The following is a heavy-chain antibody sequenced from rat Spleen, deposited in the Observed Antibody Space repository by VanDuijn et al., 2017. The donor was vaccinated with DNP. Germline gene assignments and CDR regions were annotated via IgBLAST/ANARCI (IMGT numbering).Heavy chain of an antibody. J-gene: IGHJ4*01. Sequence: EVQLVESGGGLVQPGRSMKLSCTASGFTFSDYGMAWVLQAPTKGLEWVASITYDGGNAYYRDSVKGRFTISRDNAQNTLYLQMKSLRSEDTATYYCARHGEVPSRYAMDAWGQGTSVTVSS. D-gene: IGHD1-5*01. CDR3: ARHGEVPSRYAMDA. CDR1: GFTFSDYG. CDR2: ITYDGGNA. V-gene: IGHV5S13*01.